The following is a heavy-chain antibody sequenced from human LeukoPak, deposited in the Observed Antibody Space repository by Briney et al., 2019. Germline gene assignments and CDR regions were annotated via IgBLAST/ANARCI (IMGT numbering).Heavy chain of an antibody. D-gene: IGHD3-10*01. CDR2: VQPDGTNE. CDR1: GFTFSRYA. Sequence: QTGGSLRLSCAASGFTFSRYAMHWVRQAPGKGLEWVAFVQPDGTNEYYPDSVRGRFTISRDNSKNSLYLQMNSLRTDDTAVYYCVKPGARGNNWFDPWGQGTLVTVSS. CDR3: VKPGARGNNWFDP. J-gene: IGHJ5*02. V-gene: IGHV3-30*02.